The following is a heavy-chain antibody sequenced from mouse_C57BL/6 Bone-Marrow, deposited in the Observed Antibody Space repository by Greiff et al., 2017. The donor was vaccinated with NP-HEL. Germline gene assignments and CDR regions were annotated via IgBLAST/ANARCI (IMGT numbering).Heavy chain of an antibody. CDR1: GYTFTSYT. V-gene: IGHV1-4*01. CDR2: INPSSGYT. Sequence: QVQLQQSGAELARPGASVKMSCKASGYTFTSYTMHWVKQRPGQGLEWIGYINPSSGYTKYNQKFKDKATLTADKSSSTAYMQLSSLTSEDSAVYICARGDGYHCFAYWGQGTLVTVSA. J-gene: IGHJ3*01. D-gene: IGHD2-3*01. CDR3: ARGDGYHCFAY.